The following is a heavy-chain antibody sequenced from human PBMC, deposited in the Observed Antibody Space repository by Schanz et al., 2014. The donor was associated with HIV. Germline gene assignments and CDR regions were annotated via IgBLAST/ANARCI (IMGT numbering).Heavy chain of an antibody. CDR3: ARVANWDYYGMDV. V-gene: IGHV3-30*03. D-gene: IGHD3-16*01. CDR1: GFTFSTYG. CDR2: ISYDGSNK. J-gene: IGHJ6*02. Sequence: QVQLVESGGGVVQPGRSLRLSCAASGFTFSTYGMHWVRQAPGKGLEGAAFISYDGSNKYYADSVKGRFTISRDNSKNTLYLQMNSLRAEDTAVYYCARVANWDYYGMDVWGRGTTVIVSS.